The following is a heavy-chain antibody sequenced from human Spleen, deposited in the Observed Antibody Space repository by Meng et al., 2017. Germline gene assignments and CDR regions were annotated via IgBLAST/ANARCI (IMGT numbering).Heavy chain of an antibody. CDR3: ARGVTTFDY. CDR2: TYYRSKWYN. Sequence: VTLQQSGPGLVKPSQTLSVTCAISGDSVSSNIGAWNWIRQSPSRGLGWLGRTYYRSKWYNEYAVSVKSRITINPDTSKNQLSLQLSSVTPEDTAVYYCARGVTTFDYWGQGTLVTVSS. CDR1: GDSVSSNIGA. V-gene: IGHV6-1*02. D-gene: IGHD4-17*01. J-gene: IGHJ4*02.